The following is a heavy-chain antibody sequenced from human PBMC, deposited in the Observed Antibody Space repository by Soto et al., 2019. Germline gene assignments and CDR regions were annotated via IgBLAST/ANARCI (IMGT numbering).Heavy chain of an antibody. J-gene: IGHJ4*02. D-gene: IGHD2-21*02. V-gene: IGHV4-38-2*01. CDR1: GDSISIGYY. CDR3: ARSYSGGDAYFDS. Sequence: PSETLSLTCVVSGDSISIGYYWACIQQPPRKGLEWVASIYHSGSTYYNPSLKSRVTIAADRSKNQFSLNLASVTAAETAVYYCARSYSGGDAYFDSWGQGTVFTVSS. CDR2: IYHSGST.